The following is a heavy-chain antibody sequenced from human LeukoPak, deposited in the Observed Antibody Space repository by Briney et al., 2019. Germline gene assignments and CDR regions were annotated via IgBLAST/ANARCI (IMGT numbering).Heavy chain of an antibody. V-gene: IGHV1-18*01. J-gene: IGHJ4*02. CDR1: GGTFSSYA. Sequence: ASVKVSCKASGGTFSSYAISWVRQAPGQGLEWMGWISAYNGNTNYAQKLQGRVTMTTDTSTSTAYMELRSLRSDDTAVYYCARVYCRSTSCYAPGGDYWGQGTLVTVSS. CDR2: ISAYNGNT. D-gene: IGHD2-2*01. CDR3: ARVYCRSTSCYAPGGDY.